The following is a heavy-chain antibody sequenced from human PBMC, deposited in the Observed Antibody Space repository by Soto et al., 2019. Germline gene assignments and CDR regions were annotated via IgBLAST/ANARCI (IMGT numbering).Heavy chain of an antibody. D-gene: IGHD2-15*01. CDR2: ISAYNGNT. J-gene: IGHJ4*02. V-gene: IGHV1-18*01. CDR3: AREDPYGGYLDY. CDR1: GYTFTSYG. Sequence: ASVKVSFKASGYTFTSYGISWVRQAPGQGLEWMGWISAYNGNTNYAQKLQGRVTMTTDTSTSTAYMELRSLRTDDTVVYYCAREDPYGGYLDYWGQGALVTVSS.